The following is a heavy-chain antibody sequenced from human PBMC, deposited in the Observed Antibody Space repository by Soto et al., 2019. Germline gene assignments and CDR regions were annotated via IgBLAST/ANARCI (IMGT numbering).Heavy chain of an antibody. J-gene: IGHJ5*02. D-gene: IGHD6-19*01. CDR2: IHYSGTT. CDR3: ARSYTSGQRWFDP. Sequence: QLQLQESGPGLVKPSETLSLTCTVSGGSISTSTYYWAWIRQPPGKGLEWIGSIHYSGTTYYNPSLKSRVTISVDTSKNQFSLRLRSVTAADTAVYYCARSYTSGQRWFDPWGQGTLVTVSS. V-gene: IGHV4-39*01. CDR1: GGSISTSTYY.